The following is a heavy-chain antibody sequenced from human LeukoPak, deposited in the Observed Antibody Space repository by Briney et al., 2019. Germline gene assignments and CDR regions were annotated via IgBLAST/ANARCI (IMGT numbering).Heavy chain of an antibody. V-gene: IGHV4-34*01. CDR1: GGSFSGYY. J-gene: IGHJ5*02. D-gene: IGHD5-24*01. Sequence: SETLSLTCAVYGGSFSGYYWSWIRQPPGKGLEWIGEINHSGSTNYNPSLKSRVTISVDTSKNQFSLKLSSVTAADTAVYYCARGRGERWLQLNWFDPWGQGTLVTVSS. CDR2: INHSGST. CDR3: ARGRGERWLQLNWFDP.